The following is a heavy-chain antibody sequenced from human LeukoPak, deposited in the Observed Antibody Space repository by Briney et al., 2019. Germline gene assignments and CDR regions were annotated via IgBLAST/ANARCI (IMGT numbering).Heavy chain of an antibody. J-gene: IGHJ4*02. Sequence: GGSLRLSCAASGFTFSTYAMHWVRQAPGKGLEYVSTINSNGGITHYGNSVTGRFTISRDNSKNTLYLQMGSLRADDMAVYYCVRDTAGGVDYWGQGTLVTVSS. CDR3: VRDTAGGVDY. CDR2: INSNGGIT. D-gene: IGHD4-23*01. V-gene: IGHV3-64*01. CDR1: GFTFSTYA.